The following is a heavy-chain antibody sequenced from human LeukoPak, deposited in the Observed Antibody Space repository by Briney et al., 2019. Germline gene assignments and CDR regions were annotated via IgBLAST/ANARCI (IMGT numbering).Heavy chain of an antibody. V-gene: IGHV4-34*01. D-gene: IGHD3-10*01. CDR3: ARGNYYGSGTLGAFDI. CDR1: GGSFSGYY. CDR2: INHSGST. J-gene: IGHJ3*02. Sequence: SETLSLTCAAYGGSFSGYYWSWIRQPPGKGLEWIGEINHSGSTNYIPPLKSRVTISVDTSKNQFSLKLSSVTAADTAVYYCARGNYYGSGTLGAFDIWGQGTMVTVSS.